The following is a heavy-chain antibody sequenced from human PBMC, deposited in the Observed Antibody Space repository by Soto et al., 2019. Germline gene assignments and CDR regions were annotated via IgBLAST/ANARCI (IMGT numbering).Heavy chain of an antibody. CDR3: AKEVGYCSGGSCYSVGFFDY. V-gene: IGHV3-23*01. CDR1: GFTFSSYA. Sequence: GGSLRLSCAASGFTFSSYAMSWVRQAPGKGLEWVSAISGSGGSTYYADSVKGRFTISRDNSKNTLYLQMNSLRAEDTAVYYCAKEVGYCSGGSCYSVGFFDYWGQGTLVTVSS. D-gene: IGHD2-15*01. J-gene: IGHJ4*02. CDR2: ISGSGGST.